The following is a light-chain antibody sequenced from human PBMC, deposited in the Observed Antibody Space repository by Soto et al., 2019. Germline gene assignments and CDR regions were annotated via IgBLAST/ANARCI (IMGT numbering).Light chain of an antibody. V-gene: IGKV3-11*01. CDR3: QQRSNWPFI. J-gene: IGKJ5*01. CDR1: QSVNTY. CDR2: DAS. Sequence: EIVLTQSPGTLSLSPGERATLSCRASQSVNTYLAWYQQKPGQAPRLLIYDASNRATGIPPRFSGSGSGTDFTLTIISLEPEDFAVYYCQQRSNWPFIFGQGTRLEIK.